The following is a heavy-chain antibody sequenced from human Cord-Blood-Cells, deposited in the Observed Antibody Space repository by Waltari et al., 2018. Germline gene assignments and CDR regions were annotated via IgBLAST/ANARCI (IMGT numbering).Heavy chain of an antibody. D-gene: IGHD3-16*01. CDR3: ATVLNTPGWGGWYFDL. V-gene: IGHV1-24*01. J-gene: IGHJ2*01. Sequence: QVQLVQSGAEVKKPGASVKVSCKVSGYTLTELSMTWVRQAPGKGLEWMGGFDPEDGETIYAQKFQGRVTMTEDTSTDTAYMELSSLRSEDTAVYYCATVLNTPGWGGWYFDLWGRGTLVTVSS. CDR2: FDPEDGET. CDR1: GYTLTELS.